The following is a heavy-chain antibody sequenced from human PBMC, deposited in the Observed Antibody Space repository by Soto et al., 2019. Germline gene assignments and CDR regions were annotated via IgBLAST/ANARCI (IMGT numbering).Heavy chain of an antibody. CDR1: GFTFSKYG. Sequence: QVQLVESGGGVVQPGRSLRLSCAASGFTFSKYGMHWVRQAPGKGLEWVAVILDDGSDQKYGDSVRGRFTISRDNSKNTLYLQINSLRVEDTAVYYCARDDDRPDNGLDMWGQGTMVPVSS. CDR2: ILDDGSDQ. D-gene: IGHD2-8*01. J-gene: IGHJ3*02. V-gene: IGHV3-33*05. CDR3: ARDDDRPDNGLDM.